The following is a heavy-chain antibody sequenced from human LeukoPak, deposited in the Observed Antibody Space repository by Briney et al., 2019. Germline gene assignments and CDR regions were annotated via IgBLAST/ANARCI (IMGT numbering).Heavy chain of an antibody. J-gene: IGHJ4*02. Sequence: SETLSLTCTVSGGSISSYYWSWIRQPPGKGLEWIGYIYTSGSTNYSPSLKSRVTISVDTSKNQFSLKLSSVTAADTAVYYCARHSVKQLLYYFDYWGQGTLVAVSS. CDR3: ARHSVKQLLYYFDY. V-gene: IGHV4-4*09. CDR2: IYTSGST. D-gene: IGHD2-2*01. CDR1: GGSISSYY.